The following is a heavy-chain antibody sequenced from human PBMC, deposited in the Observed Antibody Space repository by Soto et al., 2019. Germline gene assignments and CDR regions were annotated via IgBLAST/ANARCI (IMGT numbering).Heavy chain of an antibody. D-gene: IGHD2-21*01. J-gene: IGHJ4*02. Sequence: GGSLRLSCAASGFTFSSYAMSWVRQAPGRGLEWVSGLSDSGGSIYYADSVKGRFTISRDNSMNTLYLQMNTLRAEDTAIYYFAKESSGWYGDFYALWRQGTLVTVSS. CDR1: GFTFSSYA. CDR2: LSDSGGSI. V-gene: IGHV3-23*01. CDR3: AKESSGWYGDFYAL.